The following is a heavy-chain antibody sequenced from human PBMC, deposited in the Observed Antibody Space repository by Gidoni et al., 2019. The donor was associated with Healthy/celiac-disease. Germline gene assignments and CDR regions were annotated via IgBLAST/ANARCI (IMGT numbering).Heavy chain of an antibody. Sequence: QVQLVESGGCVVKHGRSLRLHCAASGLPFSRYAMHWVRQAPGKGLEWGAVISYDGSNKYYADSGKGRFTISRDNSKNTLYLQMNSLRAEDTAVYYCARDLSSSANYNWFDPWGQGTLVTVSS. D-gene: IGHD6-6*01. CDR2: ISYDGSNK. CDR1: GLPFSRYA. V-gene: IGHV3-30*04. CDR3: ARDLSSSANYNWFDP. J-gene: IGHJ5*02.